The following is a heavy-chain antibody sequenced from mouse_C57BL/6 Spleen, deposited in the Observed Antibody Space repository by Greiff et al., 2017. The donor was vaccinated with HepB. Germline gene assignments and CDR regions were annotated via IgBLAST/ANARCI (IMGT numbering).Heavy chain of an antibody. J-gene: IGHJ1*03. CDR2: ISSGGSYT. V-gene: IGHV5-6*01. CDR1: GFTFSSYG. Sequence: VQLKESGGDLVKPGGSLKLSCAASGFTFSSYGMSWVRQTPDKRLEWVATISSGGSYTYYPDSVKGRFTISRDNAKNTLYLQMSSLKSEDTAMYYCARRGITTVVGNWYFDVWGTGTTVTVSS. CDR3: ARRGITTVVGNWYFDV. D-gene: IGHD1-1*01.